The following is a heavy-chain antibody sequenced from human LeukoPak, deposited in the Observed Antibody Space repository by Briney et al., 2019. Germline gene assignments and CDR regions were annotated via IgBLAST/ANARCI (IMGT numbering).Heavy chain of an antibody. V-gene: IGHV3-74*01. Sequence: GGSLRLSCAASGFTFSDYWMHWVRQAPGKGLVWVSLINNDGSTTTYADSVKGRFTISRDNSKNTLYLQMNSLRAEDTAVYYCARPPTIFGVAYEYYFDYWGQGTLVTVSS. J-gene: IGHJ4*02. CDR3: ARPPTIFGVAYEYYFDY. D-gene: IGHD3-3*01. CDR1: GFTFSDYW. CDR2: INNDGSTT.